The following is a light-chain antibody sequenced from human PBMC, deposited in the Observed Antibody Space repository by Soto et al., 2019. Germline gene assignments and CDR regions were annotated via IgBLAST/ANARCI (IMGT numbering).Light chain of an antibody. V-gene: IGKV1-39*01. CDR2: AAS. J-gene: IGKJ1*01. CDR1: QSISSY. CDR3: EESYSSART. Sequence: DIQMTQSPSSLPASVGDRVTITSLASQSISSYLNWYQPKPWKAPKLLMYAASSLQSGVPSTFSGSGSGTDFSRTISSLHPEDLPTYYCEESYSSARTVGLRTLVDIK.